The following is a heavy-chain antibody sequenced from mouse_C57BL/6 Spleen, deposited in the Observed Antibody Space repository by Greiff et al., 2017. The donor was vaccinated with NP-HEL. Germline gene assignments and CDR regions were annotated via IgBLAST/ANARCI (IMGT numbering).Heavy chain of an antibody. CDR3: AKNDGSSYWYFDV. CDR1: GFSLTSYG. J-gene: IGHJ1*03. D-gene: IGHD1-1*01. CDR2: IWRGGST. V-gene: IGHV2-5*01. Sequence: QVQLQQSGPGLVQPSQSLSITCTVSGFSLTSYGVHWVRQSPGKGLEWLGVIWRGGSTDYNAAFMSRLSITKDNSKSQVFFKMSSLQDDDTAIYYCAKNDGSSYWYFDVWGTGTTVTVSS.